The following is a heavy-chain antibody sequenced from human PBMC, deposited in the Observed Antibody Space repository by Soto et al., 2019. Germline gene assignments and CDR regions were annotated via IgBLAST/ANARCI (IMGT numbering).Heavy chain of an antibody. V-gene: IGHV1-69*08. J-gene: IGHJ4*02. CDR2: IIPILGIA. CDR1: GGTFSSYT. CDR3: ARDGHTIEDDY. Sequence: QVQLVQSGAEVKKPGSSVKVSCKASGGTFSSYTISWVRQAPGQGLEWMGRIIPILGIANYAQKFQGRVTMTADKSTSTAYMELSSLRSEDTAVYYCARDGHTIEDDYWGQGTLVTVSS.